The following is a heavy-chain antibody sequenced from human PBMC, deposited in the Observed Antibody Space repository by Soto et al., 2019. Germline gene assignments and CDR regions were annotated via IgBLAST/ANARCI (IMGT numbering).Heavy chain of an antibody. Sequence: PGGSLRLSCEASGFTFSSYSISWVRQAPWKGLEWVSSISSSSSYIYYAESVKGRFTISRDNAKSSLYLQMNSLRAEDTAVYFCTRDPYSGSWPYYFDYWGQGT. CDR1: GFTFSSYS. CDR3: TRDPYSGSWPYYFDY. V-gene: IGHV3-21*01. J-gene: IGHJ4*02. D-gene: IGHD6-13*01. CDR2: ISSSSSYI.